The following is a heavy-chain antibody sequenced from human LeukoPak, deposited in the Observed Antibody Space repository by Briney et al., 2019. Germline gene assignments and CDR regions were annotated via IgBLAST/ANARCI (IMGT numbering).Heavy chain of an antibody. CDR1: GFPVSGNY. Sequence: PGGSLRLSCAASGFPVSGNYMTWVRQAPGKGLECVSVIYSGGSTYYADSVEGRFTISRDNSKNTLYLHMNSLRAEDTAVYYCAGCRWKYHYFEHWGHGTLVTVSS. CDR3: AGCRWKYHYFEH. CDR2: IYSGGST. V-gene: IGHV3-66*01. D-gene: IGHD1-7*01. J-gene: IGHJ4*01.